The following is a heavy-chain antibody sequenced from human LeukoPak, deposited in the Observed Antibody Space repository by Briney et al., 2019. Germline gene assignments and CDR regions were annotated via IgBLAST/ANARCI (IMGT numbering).Heavy chain of an antibody. Sequence: GGSLRLSCAASGFTFSSYSMNWVRQAPGKGLEWVSYISSSSSTIYYADSVKGRFTISRDNSKNTLYLQMNSLRAEDTAVYYCARDVFGGNRGDAFDIWGQGTMVTVSS. CDR1: GFTFSSYS. D-gene: IGHD4-23*01. V-gene: IGHV3-48*01. CDR3: ARDVFGGNRGDAFDI. J-gene: IGHJ3*02. CDR2: ISSSSSTI.